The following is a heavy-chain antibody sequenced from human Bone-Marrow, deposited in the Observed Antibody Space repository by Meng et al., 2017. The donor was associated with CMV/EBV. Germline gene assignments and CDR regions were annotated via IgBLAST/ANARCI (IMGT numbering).Heavy chain of an antibody. J-gene: IGHJ4*02. Sequence: YTFTGYHLHWVRQAPGQGLEWMGWIDPTRGDTHYAQKFQDRVTVTRDSSVHTAYMELSRLRSDDTAVYYCARDRNYYDSDDYYSLDYWGQGTLVTVSS. V-gene: IGHV1-2*02. CDR3: ARDRNYYDSDDYYSLDY. CDR2: IDPTRGDT. CDR1: YTFTGYH. D-gene: IGHD3-22*01.